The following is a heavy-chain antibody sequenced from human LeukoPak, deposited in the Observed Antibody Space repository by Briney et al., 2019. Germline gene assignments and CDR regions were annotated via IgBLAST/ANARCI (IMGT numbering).Heavy chain of an antibody. J-gene: IGHJ4*01. CDR3: ARADSSSWFDY. CDR2: ISSSGSNT. CDR1: GFSFSDYY. Sequence: TGGSLRLSCAASGFSFSDYYVVWIRQAPGKGPEWVSVISSSGSNTNYADSVRGRFTVSRDNAKNSLSLQMNRLRPEDSAVYYCARADSSSWFDYWGHGTLVTVSS. D-gene: IGHD6-13*01. V-gene: IGHV3-11*05.